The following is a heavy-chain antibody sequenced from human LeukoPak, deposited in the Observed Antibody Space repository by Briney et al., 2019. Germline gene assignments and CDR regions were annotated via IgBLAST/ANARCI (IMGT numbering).Heavy chain of an antibody. V-gene: IGHV4-59*12. CDR1: GGSIGNNY. J-gene: IGHJ4*02. CDR3: ARGRRITMIVVVITTKGYFDY. D-gene: IGHD3-22*01. Sequence: KPSETLSLTCTVSGGSIGNNYWSWFRQPPGKGLEWIWYIYYSGSTNYNPSLKSRVTISVDTSKSQFSPKLSSVTAADTAVYYCARGRRITMIVVVITTKGYFDYWGQGTLVTVSS. CDR2: IYYSGST.